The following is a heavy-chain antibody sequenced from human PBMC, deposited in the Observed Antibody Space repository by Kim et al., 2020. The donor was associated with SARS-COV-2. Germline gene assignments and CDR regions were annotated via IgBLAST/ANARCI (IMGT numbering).Heavy chain of an antibody. V-gene: IGHV3-30*02. Sequence: VKGRFTISRDNSKNTLYLQMNSLRAEDTAVYYCAKSHYDFWSGYYSWFDPWGQGTLVTVSS. J-gene: IGHJ5*02. CDR3: AKSHYDFWSGYYSWFDP. D-gene: IGHD3-3*01.